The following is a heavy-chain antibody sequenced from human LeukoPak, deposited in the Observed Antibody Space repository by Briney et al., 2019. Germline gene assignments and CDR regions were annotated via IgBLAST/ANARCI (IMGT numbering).Heavy chain of an antibody. Sequence: ASVKVSCKTSGYTFSGYYMHWVRQAPGQGLEWMGWIYPDSGGTNYAQNFQGRVTMTRDTSISTAYMELSGLRSDDTAVYYCARDLSGFGSGSYYKWWGQGTLVTASS. CDR1: GYTFSGYY. D-gene: IGHD3-10*01. CDR2: IYPDSGGT. J-gene: IGHJ4*02. V-gene: IGHV1-2*02. CDR3: ARDLSGFGSGSYYKW.